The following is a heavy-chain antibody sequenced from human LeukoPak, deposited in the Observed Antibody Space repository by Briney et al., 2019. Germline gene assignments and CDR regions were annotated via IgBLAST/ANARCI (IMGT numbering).Heavy chain of an antibody. D-gene: IGHD5-24*01. CDR3: ARTEMATTSPFDY. CDR1: GGSISSSSYY. CDR2: IYYSGST. V-gene: IGHV4-39*01. J-gene: IGHJ4*02. Sequence: SETLSLTCTVSGGSISSSSYYWGWIRQPPGTGLEWIGSIYYSGSTYYNPSLKSRVTISVDTSKNQFSLKLSSVTAADTAVYYCARTEMATTSPFDYWGQGTLVTVSS.